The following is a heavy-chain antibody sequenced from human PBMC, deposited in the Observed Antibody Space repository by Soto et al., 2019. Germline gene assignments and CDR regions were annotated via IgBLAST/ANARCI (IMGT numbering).Heavy chain of an antibody. CDR3: ARGGDGSSSPGDNWFDP. CDR2: IIPIFGTA. CDR1: GGTFSSYA. D-gene: IGHD6-6*01. J-gene: IGHJ5*02. Sequence: QVQLVQSGAEVKKPGSSVKVSCKASGGTFSSYAISWVRQAPGQGLEWMGGIIPIFGTANYAQKFQGRVTITADESTSTAYMELSSLRSEDTAVYYCARGGDGSSSPGDNWFDPWGQGTLVTVSS. V-gene: IGHV1-69*01.